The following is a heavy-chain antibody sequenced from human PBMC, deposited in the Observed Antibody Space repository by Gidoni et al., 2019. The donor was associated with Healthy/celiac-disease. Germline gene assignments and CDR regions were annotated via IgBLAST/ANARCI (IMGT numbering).Heavy chain of an antibody. D-gene: IGHD1-1*01. CDR2: ISSSGSTI. J-gene: IGHJ6*02. Sequence: EVQLVESGGGLVQPGGSLRLSCAASGFTFSSYEMNWVRQAPGKGLEWVSYISSSGSTIYYADSVKGRFTISRDNAKNSLYLQMNSLRAEDTAVYYCARELERQSINYYYYGMDVWGQGTTVTVSS. CDR1: GFTFSSYE. V-gene: IGHV3-48*03. CDR3: ARELERQSINYYYYGMDV.